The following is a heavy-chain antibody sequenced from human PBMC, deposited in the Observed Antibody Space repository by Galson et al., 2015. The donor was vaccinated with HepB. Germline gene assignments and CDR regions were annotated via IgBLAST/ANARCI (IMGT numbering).Heavy chain of an antibody. V-gene: IGHV1-69*13. CDR2: IIPIFGTA. Sequence: SVKVSCKASGGTFSSYAISWVRQAPGQGLEWMGGIIPIFGTANYAQKFQGRVTITADESTSTAYMELSGLRSEDTAVYYCARGPGTNSYYYYMDVWGKGTTVTVSS. J-gene: IGHJ6*03. D-gene: IGHD1-1*01. CDR3: ARGPGTNSYYYYMDV. CDR1: GGTFSSYA.